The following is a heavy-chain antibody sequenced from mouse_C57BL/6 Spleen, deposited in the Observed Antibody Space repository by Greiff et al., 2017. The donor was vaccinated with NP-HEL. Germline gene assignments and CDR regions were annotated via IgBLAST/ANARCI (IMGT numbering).Heavy chain of an antibody. D-gene: IGHD1-1*01. CDR1: GFNIKDYY. CDR2: IDPEDGDT. V-gene: IGHV14-1*01. CDR3: PLTTVVAIRSGGYAMDY. J-gene: IGHJ4*01. Sequence: EVKLMESGAELVRPGASVKLSCTASGFNIKDYYMHWVKQRPEQGLEWIGRIDPEDGDTEYAPKFQGKATMTADTSSNTAYLQLSSLTSEDTAVYYGPLTTVVAIRSGGYAMDYWGQGTSVTVSS.